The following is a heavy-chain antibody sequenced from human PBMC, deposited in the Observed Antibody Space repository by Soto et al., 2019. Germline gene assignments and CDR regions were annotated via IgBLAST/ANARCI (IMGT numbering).Heavy chain of an antibody. D-gene: IGHD3-3*01. CDR1: GFTFSSYW. Sequence: GGSLRLSCAVSGFTFSSYWMHWVRQAPGKGLVWVSRINSDGSSTSYADSVKGRFTISRDNAKNTLYLQMNSLRAEDTAVYYCVPWGRFLPWFDPWGQGTLVTVSS. J-gene: IGHJ5*02. CDR2: INSDGSST. CDR3: VPWGRFLPWFDP. V-gene: IGHV3-74*01.